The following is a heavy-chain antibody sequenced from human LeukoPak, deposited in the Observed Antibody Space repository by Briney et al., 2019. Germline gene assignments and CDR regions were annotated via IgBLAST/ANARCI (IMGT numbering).Heavy chain of an antibody. CDR3: AKVGIAAAGLTDAFDI. Sequence: PGGSLRLSCAASGFTFDDYAMHWVRQAPGKGLEWVSGISWNSGSIGYADSVKGRFTISRDNAKNSLYLQMNSLRAEDTALYYCAKVGIAAAGLTDAFDIWGQGTMVTVSS. D-gene: IGHD6-13*01. J-gene: IGHJ3*02. CDR2: ISWNSGSI. CDR1: GFTFDDYA. V-gene: IGHV3-9*01.